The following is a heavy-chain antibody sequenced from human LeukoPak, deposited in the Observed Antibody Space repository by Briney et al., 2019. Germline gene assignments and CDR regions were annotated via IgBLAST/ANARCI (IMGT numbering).Heavy chain of an antibody. CDR2: FDPEDGET. Sequence: ASVKVSCKVSGYTLTELSMHWVRQAPGKGLEWMGGFDPEDGETIYAQKFQGRVTMTEDTSTDTAYMELSSLRSEDTAVYYCATDLHSSGYYYFDYWGQGTLVTVSS. V-gene: IGHV1-24*01. CDR1: GYTLTELS. CDR3: ATDLHSSGYYYFDY. D-gene: IGHD3-22*01. J-gene: IGHJ4*02.